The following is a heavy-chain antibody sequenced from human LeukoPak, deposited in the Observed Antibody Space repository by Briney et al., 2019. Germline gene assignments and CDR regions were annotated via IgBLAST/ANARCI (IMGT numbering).Heavy chain of an antibody. V-gene: IGHV1-2*02. Sequence: ASVKVSCKASGYTFTGYYMHWVRQAPGQGLEWMGWINPNSGGTNYAQKFQGRVTMTRDTSISTAYMELSRPRSDDAAVYYCAIFGLAITMIVVVNDYWGQGTLVTVSS. D-gene: IGHD3-22*01. CDR2: INPNSGGT. CDR1: GYTFTGYY. J-gene: IGHJ4*02. CDR3: AIFGLAITMIVVVNDY.